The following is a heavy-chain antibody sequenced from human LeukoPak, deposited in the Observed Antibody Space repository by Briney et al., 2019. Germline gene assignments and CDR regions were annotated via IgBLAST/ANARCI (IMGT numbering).Heavy chain of an antibody. J-gene: IGHJ4*02. V-gene: IGHV3-48*01. CDR2: ISSSSSTI. CDR1: GFTFSSYS. CDR3: ARVTLSYCGY. D-gene: IGHD1-26*01. Sequence: QPGGSLRLSCAASGFTFSSYSMNWVRQAPGKGLEWVSYISSSSSTIYYADSVKGRFTISRDNAKNSLYLQMNSLRAEDTAVYYCARVTLSYCGYWGQGTLVTVSS.